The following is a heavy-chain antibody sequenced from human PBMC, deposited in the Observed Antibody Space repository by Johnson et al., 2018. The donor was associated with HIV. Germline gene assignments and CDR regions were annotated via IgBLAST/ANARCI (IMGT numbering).Heavy chain of an antibody. J-gene: IGHJ3*02. CDR2: IRYDGSNK. CDR3: AKEGRGGAFYI. Sequence: VQLVESGGGVVQPGGSLRLSCAASVFTFSSYGMHWVRQAPGKGLEWVAFIRYDGSNKYYADSVKGRFTISRDNSKNTLYLQMNSLRAEDTAVYYCAKEGRGGAFYIWGQGTMVTVSS. CDR1: VFTFSSYG. D-gene: IGHD2-15*01. V-gene: IGHV3-30*02.